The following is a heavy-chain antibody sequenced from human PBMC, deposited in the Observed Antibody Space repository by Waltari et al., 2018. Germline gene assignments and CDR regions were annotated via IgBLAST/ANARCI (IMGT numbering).Heavy chain of an antibody. CDR3: ATVVFGVVRGSWFDP. V-gene: IGHV1-24*01. Sequence: QVQLVQSGAEVKKPGASVKVSCKVSGYTLTKLPMHWVRPAPGKGLEWMGGFDPEDGETIYAQKFQGRVTMTEDTSTDTAYMELSSLRSEDTAVYYCATVVFGVVRGSWFDPWGQGTLVTVSS. D-gene: IGHD3-3*01. CDR1: GYTLTKLP. J-gene: IGHJ5*02. CDR2: FDPEDGET.